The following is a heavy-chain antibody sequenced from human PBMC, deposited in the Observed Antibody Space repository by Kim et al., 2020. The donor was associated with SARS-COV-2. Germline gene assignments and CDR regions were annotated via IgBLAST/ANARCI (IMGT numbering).Heavy chain of an antibody. D-gene: IGHD6-19*01. CDR1: GYTFTSYG. V-gene: IGHV1-18*01. CDR2: ISAYNGNT. Sequence: ASVKVSCKASGYTFTSYGISWVRQAPGQGLEWMGWISAYNGNTNYAQKLQGRVTMTTDTSTSTAYMELRSLRSDDTAVYYCARDSRYSSGWPDAFDIWGQGTMVTVSS. CDR3: ARDSRYSSGWPDAFDI. J-gene: IGHJ3*02.